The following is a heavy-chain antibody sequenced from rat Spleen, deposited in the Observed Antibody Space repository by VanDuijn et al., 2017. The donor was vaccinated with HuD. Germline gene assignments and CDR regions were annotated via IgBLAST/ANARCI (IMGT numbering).Heavy chain of an antibody. J-gene: IGHJ3*01. D-gene: IGHD1-11*01. CDR1: GFTFNKYW. CDR2: ITNSGGST. V-gene: IGHV5-31*01. CDR3: ARHGVNYGAYNWFAY. Sequence: EVQLVESGGGLVQPGRSLKLSCVASGFTFNKYWMNWIRQAPGKGLEWVASITNSGGSTYYRDSVKGRFTISRDNAKSTLYLQMDSLRSEDTATYYCARHGVNYGAYNWFAYWGQGTLVTVSS.